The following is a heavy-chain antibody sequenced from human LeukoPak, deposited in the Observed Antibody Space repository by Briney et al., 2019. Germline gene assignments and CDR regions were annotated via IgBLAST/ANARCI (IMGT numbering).Heavy chain of an antibody. CDR2: IYYSGST. CDR3: ARAGGGYYSYYYGMDV. CDR1: GGSISSYY. D-gene: IGHD2-15*01. J-gene: IGHJ6*02. V-gene: IGHV4-59*01. Sequence: SETLSLTCTVSGGSISSYYWSWIRQPPGKGLEWIGYIYYSGSTNYNPSLKSRVTISVDTSKNQFSLKLSSVTAADTAVYYCARAGGGYYSYYYGMDVWGQGTTVTVSS.